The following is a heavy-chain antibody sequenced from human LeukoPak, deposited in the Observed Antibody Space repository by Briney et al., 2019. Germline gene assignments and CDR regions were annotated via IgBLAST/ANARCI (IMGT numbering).Heavy chain of an antibody. D-gene: IGHD3-10*01. V-gene: IGHV4-4*07. J-gene: IGHJ5*02. Sequence: SETLSLTCTVSGGSISRYYWSWIRQPAGKGLQWIGRIYGSGSTTYNPSLKSRLTMSVDTSKNQFSLKLSSMTAADTALYYCARDSGTTGEVKFDPWGQGTLVTVSS. CDR1: GGSISRYY. CDR2: IYGSGST. CDR3: ARDSGTTGEVKFDP.